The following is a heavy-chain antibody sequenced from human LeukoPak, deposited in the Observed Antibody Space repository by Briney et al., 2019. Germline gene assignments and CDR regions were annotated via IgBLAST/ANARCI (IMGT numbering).Heavy chain of an antibody. V-gene: IGHV3-23*01. CDR3: AHGTVYQLDY. Sequence: GGTLRLSCVASGFSFSSDGMSWVRPAPGRGLEWVSGILGGAGSTYYADSVKGRFTISRDNSKNTLYLQMNSLRAEDTAVYYCAHGTVYQLDYWGQGTLVTVSS. J-gene: IGHJ4*02. D-gene: IGHD2-2*01. CDR2: ILGGAGST. CDR1: GFSFSSDG.